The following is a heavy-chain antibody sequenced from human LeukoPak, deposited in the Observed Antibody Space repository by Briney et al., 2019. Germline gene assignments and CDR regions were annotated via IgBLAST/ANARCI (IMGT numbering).Heavy chain of an antibody. CDR3: ARDFFHGHCGGLSCFLLDY. CDR1: GYTFTSYG. Sequence: VASVKVSCKASGYTFTSYGISWVRQAPGQGLEWMGWISAYNGNTNYAQKLQGRVTMTTDTSTSTAYTELRSLRSDDTAVYYCARDFFHGHCGGLSCFLLDYWGQGSLVTVSS. V-gene: IGHV1-18*01. D-gene: IGHD2-15*01. J-gene: IGHJ4*02. CDR2: ISAYNGNT.